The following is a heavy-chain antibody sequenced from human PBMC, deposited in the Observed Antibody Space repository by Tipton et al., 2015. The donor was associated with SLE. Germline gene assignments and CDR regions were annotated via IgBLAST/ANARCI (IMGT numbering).Heavy chain of an antibody. J-gene: IGHJ3*02. CDR2: YSVKS. CDR1: GGSISRGGYY. V-gene: IGHV4-31*03. CDR3: ARSEYSISSGAFDI. Sequence: TLSLTCTVSGGSISRGGYYWSWIRQHSGKGLEWIGYYSVKSYYTPSLTSRVTISVDTSENKIFLKLSSVTAADTAVYYCARSEYSISSGAFDIWGQGTGVTVSS. D-gene: IGHD6-6*01.